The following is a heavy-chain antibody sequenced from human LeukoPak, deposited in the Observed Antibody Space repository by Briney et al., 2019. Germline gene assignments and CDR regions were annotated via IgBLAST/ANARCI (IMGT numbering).Heavy chain of an antibody. Sequence: PSETLSLTCTVSGGSITNGHYHWNWIRQHPGKGLEWIGYVFYSGTTYYNLSLKSRLTISLDTSKNQFSLKLSSVTAADTAVYYCARAESMDVWGQGTTVTVSS. J-gene: IGHJ6*02. CDR1: GGSITNGHYH. CDR2: VFYSGTT. V-gene: IGHV4-31*03. CDR3: ARAESMDV.